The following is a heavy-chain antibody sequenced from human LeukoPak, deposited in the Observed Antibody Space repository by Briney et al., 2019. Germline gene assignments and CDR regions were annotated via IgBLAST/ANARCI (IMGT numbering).Heavy chain of an antibody. V-gene: IGHV3-30*02. CDR3: ARDMRGSYLVAFDY. J-gene: IGHJ4*02. D-gene: IGHD1-26*01. CDR2: IRYNGNDN. Sequence: PGGSLRLSCAASGFSFKSYGLHWVRQTPGKGLEWVAFIRYNGNDNYYTDSVKGRFTISRDNSKNTLYLQMNSLRAEDTAVYYCARDMRGSYLVAFDYWGQGTLVTVSS. CDR1: GFSFKSYG.